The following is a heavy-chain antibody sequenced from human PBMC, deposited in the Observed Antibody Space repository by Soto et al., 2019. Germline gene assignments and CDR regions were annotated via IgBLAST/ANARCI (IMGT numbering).Heavy chain of an antibody. CDR3: AKGKGVGATPDGANC. CDR2: IRSDGDTT. CDR1: GFTFSSYG. D-gene: IGHD1-26*01. Sequence: EMQVLESGGGLVQPGGSLRLSCAASGFTFSSYGMNWVRQAPGKGLEWVSGIRSDGDTTYNADSVKGWFTVSRDTSKNTVDLQMNILRAEDTAVYYCAKGKGVGATPDGANCWGQGTLVTVSS. V-gene: IGHV3-23*01. J-gene: IGHJ4*02.